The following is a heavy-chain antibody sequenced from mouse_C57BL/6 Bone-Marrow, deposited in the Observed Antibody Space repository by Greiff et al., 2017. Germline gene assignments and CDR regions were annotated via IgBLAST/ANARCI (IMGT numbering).Heavy chain of an antibody. D-gene: IGHD2-4*01. CDR2: IYPRSGNT. CDR1: GYTFTSYG. J-gene: IGHJ1*03. CDR3: ARRDYDYDGWYFDV. V-gene: IGHV1-81*01. Sequence: QVQLQQSGAGLARPGASVKLSCKASGYTFTSYGISWVKQRTGQGLEWIGEIYPRSGNTYYNEKFKGKATLTADKSSSTAYMELRSLTSEDSAVYFCARRDYDYDGWYFDVWGTGTTVTVSS.